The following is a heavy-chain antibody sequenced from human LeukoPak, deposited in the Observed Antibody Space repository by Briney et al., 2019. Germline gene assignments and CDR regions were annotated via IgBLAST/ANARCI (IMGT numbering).Heavy chain of an antibody. V-gene: IGHV3-53*04. J-gene: IGHJ6*02. Sequence: GGSLRLSCAASGFTVSSNYMSWVRQAPGKGLEWVSVIYSGGSTYYADSVKGRFTISRHNSKNTLYLQMNSLRAEDTAVYYCAREDYGSSGSYYNEVLYYYYYGMDVWGQGTTVTVSS. D-gene: IGHD3-10*01. CDR1: GFTVSSNY. CDR3: AREDYGSSGSYYNEVLYYYYYGMDV. CDR2: IYSGGST.